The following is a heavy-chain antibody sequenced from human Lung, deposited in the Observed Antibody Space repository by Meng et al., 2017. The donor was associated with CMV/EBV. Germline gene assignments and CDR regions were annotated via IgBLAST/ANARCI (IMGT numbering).Heavy chain of an antibody. D-gene: IGHD2-2*01. CDR1: GYSFTNYW. V-gene: IGHV5-51*01. CDR2: IYPDDSDT. J-gene: IGHJ6*02. Sequence: XVSXXGLGYSFTNYWIGWVRQMPGKGLEWLGIIYPDDSDTRYSPSFQGQVTISADRSISTAYLQWSSLKASDSAMYYCARQAGYQQLYYYYPMDVWGQETTVTVSS. CDR3: ARQAGYQQLYYYYPMDV.